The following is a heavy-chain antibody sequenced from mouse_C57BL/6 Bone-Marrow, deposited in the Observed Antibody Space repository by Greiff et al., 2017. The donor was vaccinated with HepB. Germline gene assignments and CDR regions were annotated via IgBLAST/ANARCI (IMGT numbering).Heavy chain of an antibody. CDR1: GFTFSDYG. CDR3: AKRPYYGSSYNYYAMDY. J-gene: IGHJ4*01. Sequence: DVKLVESGGGLVKPGGSLKLSCAASGFTFSDYGMHWVRQAPEKGLEWVAYISSGSSTIYYADTVKGRFTISRDNAKNTLFLQMTSLRSEDTAMYYCAKRPYYGSSYNYYAMDYWGQGTSVTVSS. D-gene: IGHD1-1*01. CDR2: ISSGSSTI. V-gene: IGHV5-17*01.